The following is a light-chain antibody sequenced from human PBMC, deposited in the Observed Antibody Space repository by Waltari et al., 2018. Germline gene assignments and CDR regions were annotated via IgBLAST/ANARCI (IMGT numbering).Light chain of an antibody. Sequence: EIVMTQSPAALSVSPGERATLSCRASQSVSTKLAWFQQKPGQAPRLLIYDIATRATGGPARFSGSGSGTEFTLTISSLQSDDFGVYFCQQYNNWPWTFGQGTKVEIK. CDR2: DIA. CDR1: QSVSTK. CDR3: QQYNNWPWT. J-gene: IGKJ1*01. V-gene: IGKV3-15*01.